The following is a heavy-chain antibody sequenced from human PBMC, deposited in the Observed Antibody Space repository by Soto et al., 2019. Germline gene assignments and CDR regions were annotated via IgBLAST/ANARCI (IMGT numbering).Heavy chain of an antibody. Sequence: VQLVQSGAEVQKTGSSGKVSCQASAGTFSSYAISWVRQAPGQGLEWMGWVIPSSGTANYAQKFQGRVTMTADESTSTASMELSSLRSEDTAVYYWAGSQDWRLGGGMDVWGQGTTVTVSS. CDR2: VIPSSGTA. V-gene: IGHV1-69*01. CDR1: AGTFSSYA. CDR3: AGSQDWRLGGGMDV. D-gene: IGHD6-25*01. J-gene: IGHJ6*02.